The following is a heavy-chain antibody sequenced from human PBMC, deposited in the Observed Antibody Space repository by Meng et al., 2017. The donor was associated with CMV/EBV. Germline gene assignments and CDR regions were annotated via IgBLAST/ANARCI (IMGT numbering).Heavy chain of an antibody. D-gene: IGHD3-3*01. CDR2: VSSGGGRT. Sequence: SWVRPAPVGGLGWVSSVSSGGGRTYYADSVKGRFTMSRDNSKNAVYLQMDSLRVEDTAIYYCAKTLDAVRFLEWFGWGPTTNSDLDSWGPGNLVTVSS. J-gene: IGHJ4*02. CDR3: AKTLDAVRFLEWFGWGPTTNSDLDS. V-gene: IGHV3-23*01.